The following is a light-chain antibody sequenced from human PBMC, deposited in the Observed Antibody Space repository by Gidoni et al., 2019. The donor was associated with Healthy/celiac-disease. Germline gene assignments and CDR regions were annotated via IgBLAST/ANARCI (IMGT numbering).Light chain of an antibody. V-gene: IGKV3-11*01. Sequence: DILLTQSPATLSLSPGERATLSCRASQSVSSYLAWYQQKPGQAPRLLIYDASNRATGIPARFSGSGSGTDFTLNISSLEPEDFAVYYCQQSSNWPLTFGQGTRLEIK. CDR3: QQSSNWPLT. J-gene: IGKJ5*01. CDR2: DAS. CDR1: QSVSSY.